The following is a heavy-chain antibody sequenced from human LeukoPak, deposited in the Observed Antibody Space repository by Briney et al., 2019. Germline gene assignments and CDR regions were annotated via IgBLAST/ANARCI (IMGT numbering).Heavy chain of an antibody. Sequence: QASETLSLTCTVSGGSISSYYWSWIRQPPGKGLEWIGYIYYSGSTNYNPSLKSRVTISVDTSKNQFSLKLSSVTAADTAVYYCARAKGYDIFQPWGQGTLVTVSS. D-gene: IGHD3-9*01. CDR3: ARAKGYDIFQP. CDR2: IYYSGST. CDR1: GGSISSYY. V-gene: IGHV4-59*08. J-gene: IGHJ4*02.